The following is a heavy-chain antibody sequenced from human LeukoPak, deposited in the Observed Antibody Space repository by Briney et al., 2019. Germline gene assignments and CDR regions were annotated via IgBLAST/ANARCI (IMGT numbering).Heavy chain of an antibody. Sequence: PGGSLRLSCAASGFTFSSYAMSWVRQAPGKGLEWVSAISGSGGCTYYADSVKGRFTISRDNSKNTLYLQMNSLRAEDTAVYYCAKTPGVGDIVDPNAFDIWGQGTMVTVSS. V-gene: IGHV3-23*01. CDR1: GFTFSSYA. D-gene: IGHD2-21*01. J-gene: IGHJ3*02. CDR2: ISGSGGCT. CDR3: AKTPGVGDIVDPNAFDI.